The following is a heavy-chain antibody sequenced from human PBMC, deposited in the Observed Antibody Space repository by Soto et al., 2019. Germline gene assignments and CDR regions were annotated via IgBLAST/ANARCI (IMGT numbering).Heavy chain of an antibody. V-gene: IGHV4-59*01. CDR1: GGSISNYY. D-gene: IGHD2-2*01. CDR2: IYYSGST. J-gene: IGHJ5*02. CDR3: ARGLTEYCTWTSCYQRMVVDNGFDP. Sequence: SETLSLTWTVSGGSISNYYWSWIRQPPGKGLEWIGYIYYSGSTNYDPSLKDRPAISVVTSKNKCSLKLSCVTAADTAAYYCARGLTEYCTWTSCYQRMVVDNGFDPWGQGALVTVSS.